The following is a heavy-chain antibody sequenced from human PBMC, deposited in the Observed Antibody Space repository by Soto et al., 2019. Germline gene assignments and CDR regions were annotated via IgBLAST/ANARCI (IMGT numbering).Heavy chain of an antibody. D-gene: IGHD6-19*01. V-gene: IGHV3-7*01. CDR2: IKQDGSEK. Sequence: DVQVVESGGGLVQPGGSLRLSCAASGFTFNTFWMNWVRQAPGKGLEWLANIKQDGSEKYYVDSVRGRFTISRDNAENSLDLQMNSLRDEDTAVYYCAGGTGWLIDYWGQGTLVTVSA. J-gene: IGHJ4*02. CDR1: GFTFNTFW. CDR3: AGGTGWLIDY.